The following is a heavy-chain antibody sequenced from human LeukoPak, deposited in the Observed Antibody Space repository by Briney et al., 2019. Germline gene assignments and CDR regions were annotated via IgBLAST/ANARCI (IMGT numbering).Heavy chain of an antibody. V-gene: IGHV1-2*02. Sequence: ASVKVSCKASGYTFTGYYMHWVRQAPGQGLEWMGSINPNSGGTNYAQKFQGRVTMTRDTSISTAYMELSRLRSDDTAVYYCARDRWIQLTGYYYYYGMDVWGQGTTVTVSS. CDR2: INPNSGGT. CDR1: GYTFTGYY. CDR3: ARDRWIQLTGYYYYYGMDV. D-gene: IGHD5-18*01. J-gene: IGHJ6*02.